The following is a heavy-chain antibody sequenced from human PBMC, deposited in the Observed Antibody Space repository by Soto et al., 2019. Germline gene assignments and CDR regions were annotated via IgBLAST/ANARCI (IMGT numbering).Heavy chain of an antibody. Sequence: TLSLTCTVSGGSISSYYWIWIRQPPGKGLEWIGYIYYSGSTNYNPSLKSRVTISVDTSKNQFSLKLSSVTAADTAVYYCAREEGGSYSFDYWGQGTLVTVS. CDR3: AREEGGSYSFDY. V-gene: IGHV4-59*01. CDR2: IYYSGST. CDR1: GGSISSYY. J-gene: IGHJ4*02. D-gene: IGHD1-26*01.